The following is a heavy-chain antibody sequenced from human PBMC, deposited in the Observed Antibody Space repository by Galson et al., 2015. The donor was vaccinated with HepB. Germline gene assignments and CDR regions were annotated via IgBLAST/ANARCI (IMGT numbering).Heavy chain of an antibody. CDR2: ISAYNGNT. Sequence: SVKVSCKASGYTFTSYGISWVRQAPGQGLEWMGWISAYNGNTNYAQKLQGRVTMTTDTSTSTAYIGLRSLRSDDTAVYYCARESDSSGYSPYYYYGMDVWGQGTTVTVSS. V-gene: IGHV1-18*04. D-gene: IGHD3-22*01. J-gene: IGHJ6*02. CDR3: ARESDSSGYSPYYYYGMDV. CDR1: GYTFTSYG.